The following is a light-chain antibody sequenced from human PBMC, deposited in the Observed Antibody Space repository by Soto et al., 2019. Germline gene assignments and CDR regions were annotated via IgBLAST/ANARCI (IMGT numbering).Light chain of an antibody. CDR1: QSVSSNY. CDR3: QQYAHSPT. J-gene: IGKJ2*01. V-gene: IGKV3-20*01. Sequence: ETVLTQSPGTLSLSPGERATLSCRASQSVSSNYLVWYQQKPGQAPRLVIYGASSRATGIPDRFSGSGSGTDFTLTISRLEPEDFSVYYCQQYAHSPTFGLRTKLEIK. CDR2: GAS.